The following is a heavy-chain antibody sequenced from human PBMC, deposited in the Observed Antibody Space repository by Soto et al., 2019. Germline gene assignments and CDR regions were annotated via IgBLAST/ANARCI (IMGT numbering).Heavy chain of an antibody. V-gene: IGHV1-2*04. J-gene: IGHJ4*02. CDR2: INPNSGGT. D-gene: IGHD4-4*01. CDR3: ARGYYSNTGVDY. Sequence: ASVKVSCKASGYTFTGYYMHWVRQAPGQGLEWMGWINPNSGGTNYAQKFQGWVTMTRDTSISTAYMELSRLRSDDTAVYYCARGYYSNTGVDYWGQGTLVTVSS. CDR1: GYTFTGYY.